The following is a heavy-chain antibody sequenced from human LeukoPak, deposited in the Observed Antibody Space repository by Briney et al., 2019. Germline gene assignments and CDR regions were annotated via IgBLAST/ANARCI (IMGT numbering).Heavy chain of an antibody. D-gene: IGHD6-13*01. V-gene: IGHV1-8*01. CDR2: INPISGYT. CDR1: GYTFTSYD. CDR3: ARGNRLYISSWSSLAFDI. J-gene: IGHJ3*02. Sequence: ASVKVSCKASGYTFTSYDIKGVRQATGQGLEWMGWINPISGYTGYAQNFQGRVTMTGNTSISTAYMELSSLNSEDAAVYYCARGNRLYISSWSSLAFDIWGQGTMVTVSS.